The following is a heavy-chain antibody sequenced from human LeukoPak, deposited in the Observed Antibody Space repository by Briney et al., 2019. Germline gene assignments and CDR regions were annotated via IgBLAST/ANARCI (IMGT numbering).Heavy chain of an antibody. CDR3: ARDHDGSGFDY. V-gene: IGHV3-53*01. CDR1: GFTVSSNY. CDR2: IYSGGST. D-gene: IGHD3-10*01. J-gene: IGHJ4*02. Sequence: GGSLRLSCAASGFTVSSNYMSWVRQAPGKGLEWVSVIYSGGSTYYADSVKGRFTISRDNSKNTLYLQMNSLRAEDTAVYYGARDHDGSGFDYWGQGTLVTVSS.